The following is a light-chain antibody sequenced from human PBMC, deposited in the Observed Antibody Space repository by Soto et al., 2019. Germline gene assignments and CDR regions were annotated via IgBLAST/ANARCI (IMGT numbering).Light chain of an antibody. CDR3: QQYNTFSLT. J-gene: IGKJ4*01. V-gene: IGKV1-5*01. CDR2: DAS. Sequence: DIRLTQSPSTLSASVADRVTITCRASQSITARLAWYQQKPGKAPKLLIYDASILERGVPSRFRGSGSGTEFTLTISTLQPDDFATYYCQQYNTFSLTFGGGTKVDIK. CDR1: QSITAR.